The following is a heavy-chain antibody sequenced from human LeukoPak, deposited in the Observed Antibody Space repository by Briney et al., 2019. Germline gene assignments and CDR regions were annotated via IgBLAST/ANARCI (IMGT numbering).Heavy chain of an antibody. V-gene: IGHV3-7*01. CDR2: IKQDGSEK. J-gene: IGHJ1*01. Sequence: ETLSLTCAVYGGSFSDYYWSWIRQSPGKGLEWVANIKQDGSEKNYVDSVKGRFTISRDNAKNSLSLRMNSLSAEDTAVYYCATGYSSGWYFYFQHWGQGSLVSVSS. D-gene: IGHD6-19*01. CDR3: ATGYSSGWYFYFQH. CDR1: GGSFSDYY.